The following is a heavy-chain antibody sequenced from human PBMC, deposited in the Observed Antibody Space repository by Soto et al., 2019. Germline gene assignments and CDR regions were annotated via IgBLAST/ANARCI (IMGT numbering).Heavy chain of an antibody. Sequence: PGESLKISCKGSGYSFTSYWISWVRQMPGKGLEWMGRIDPSDSYTNYSPSFQGHVTISADKSISTAYLQWSSLKASDTAMYYCASPYGEQKGNYYYYGMDVWGQGTTVTVSS. J-gene: IGHJ6*02. V-gene: IGHV5-10-1*01. CDR3: ASPYGEQKGNYYYYGMDV. D-gene: IGHD4-17*01. CDR2: IDPSDSYT. CDR1: GYSFTSYW.